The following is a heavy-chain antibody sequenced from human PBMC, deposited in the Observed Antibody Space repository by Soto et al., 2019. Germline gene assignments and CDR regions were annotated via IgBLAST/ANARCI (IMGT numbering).Heavy chain of an antibody. D-gene: IGHD6-19*01. CDR2: ISYDGSLK. V-gene: IGHV3-30*18. CDR3: AKEIIAVSGPWDFDN. J-gene: IGHJ4*02. CDR1: GFTFSSYG. Sequence: VQLVESGGGVVQPGRSLRLSCVASGFTFSSYGMSWVRQAPGKGLEWVAIISYDGSLKYYVDSVKGRFTISRDNYRNTLYLQMNSLRAENTAVYYCAKEIIAVSGPWDFDNWGQGTLVTVSS.